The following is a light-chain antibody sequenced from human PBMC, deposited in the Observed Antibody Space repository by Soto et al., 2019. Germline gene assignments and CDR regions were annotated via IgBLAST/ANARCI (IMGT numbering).Light chain of an antibody. Sequence: EIVMTQSPATLSVSPGERATLSCRASQSVGNNLAWYQQKPGQAPRLLIYAASSWATGVPDSFSGSGSGTEFTLTISSLQSEDFAVYFCQQYHRWPLTLGGRTKVEV. CDR3: QQYHRWPLT. J-gene: IGKJ4*01. V-gene: IGKV3-15*01. CDR2: AAS. CDR1: QSVGNN.